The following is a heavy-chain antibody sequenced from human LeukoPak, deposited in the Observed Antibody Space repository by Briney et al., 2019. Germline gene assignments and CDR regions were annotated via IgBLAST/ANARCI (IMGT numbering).Heavy chain of an antibody. CDR1: GFTVSSNY. D-gene: IGHD6-13*01. CDR3: ADAIFPGITATGTF. J-gene: IGHJ4*02. CDR2: IYSGGST. Sequence: SGGSLRLSCAASGFTVSSNYMSWVRQAPGKGLEWVSVIYSGGSTYYADSVKGRFSISRDNSKNTLYLQMNSLRAEDTAVYYRADAIFPGITATGTFWGQGTLVTVSS. V-gene: IGHV3-53*01.